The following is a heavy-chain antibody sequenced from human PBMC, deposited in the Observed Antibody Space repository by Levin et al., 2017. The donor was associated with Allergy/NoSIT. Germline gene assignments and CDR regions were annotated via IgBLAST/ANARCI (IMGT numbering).Heavy chain of an antibody. V-gene: IGHV3-30-3*01. J-gene: IGHJ3*02. Sequence: GESLKISCAASGFTFSSYAMHWVRQAPGKGLEWVAVISYDGSNKYYADSVKGRFTISRDNSKNTLYLQMNSLRAEDTAVYYCARASMVRGFLDDIWGQGTMVTVSS. CDR1: GFTFSSYA. CDR3: ARASMVRGFLDDI. D-gene: IGHD3-10*01. CDR2: ISYDGSNK.